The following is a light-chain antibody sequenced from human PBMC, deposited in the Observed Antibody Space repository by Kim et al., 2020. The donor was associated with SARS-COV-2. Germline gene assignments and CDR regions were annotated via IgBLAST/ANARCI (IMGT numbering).Light chain of an antibody. Sequence: DIVLTQSPHSLPVSLGERATINCNSSQSVFYGSNNKNYLAWYQHKPGQPPKLLLYWASTRESGVPDRFSGSGSGTDFTLTISSLQAEDVAVYYCQQYYRTPRTFGQGTKVDIQ. J-gene: IGKJ1*01. CDR1: QSVFYGSNNKNY. CDR3: QQYYRTPRT. CDR2: WAS. V-gene: IGKV4-1*01.